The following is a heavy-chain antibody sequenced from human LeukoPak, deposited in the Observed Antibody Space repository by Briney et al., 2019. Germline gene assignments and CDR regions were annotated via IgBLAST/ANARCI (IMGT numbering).Heavy chain of an antibody. CDR2: FDPEDGET. CDR3: ATDTYSGSYRWFDP. CDR1: GYTLTELS. V-gene: IGHV1-24*01. J-gene: IGHJ5*02. Sequence: ASVKVSCEVSGYTLTELSMHWVRQAPGKGLEWMGGFDPEDGETIYAQKFQGRVTMTEGTSTDTAYMELSSLRSEDTAVYYCATDTYSGSYRWFDPWGQGTLVTVSS. D-gene: IGHD1-26*01.